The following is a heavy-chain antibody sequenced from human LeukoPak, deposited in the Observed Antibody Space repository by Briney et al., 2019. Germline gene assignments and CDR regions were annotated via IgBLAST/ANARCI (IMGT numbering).Heavy chain of an antibody. CDR1: GGSFSGYY. CDR2: INHSGST. V-gene: IGHV4-34*01. D-gene: IGHD3-10*01. Sequence: PSETLSLTCAVYGGSFSGYYWSWIRQPPGKGLEWIGEINHSGSTNYNPSLKSRVTISVDTSKNQFSLKLSSVTAADTAVYYCARSDPVGYGSLYNWFDPSGQGTLVTVSS. CDR3: ARSDPVGYGSLYNWFDP. J-gene: IGHJ5*02.